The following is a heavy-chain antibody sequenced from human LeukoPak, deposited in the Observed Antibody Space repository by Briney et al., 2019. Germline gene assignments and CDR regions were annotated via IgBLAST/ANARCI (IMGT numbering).Heavy chain of an antibody. CDR2: IYSGGYT. CDR3: ARLHSGSYLDY. Sequence: GSLRLSCAASGFTVSSNYMSWVHQAPGKGLEWVSVIYSGGYTYYADSVKGRFTISRDNSKNTLYLQMNSLRAEDTAVYYCARLHSGSYLDYWGQGTLVTVSS. CDR1: GFTVSSNY. V-gene: IGHV3-66*04. J-gene: IGHJ4*02. D-gene: IGHD1-26*01.